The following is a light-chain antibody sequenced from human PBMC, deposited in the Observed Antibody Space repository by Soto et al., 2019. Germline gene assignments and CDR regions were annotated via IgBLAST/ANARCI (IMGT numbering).Light chain of an antibody. J-gene: IGKJ1*01. CDR1: QSISSW. V-gene: IGKV1-5*01. CDR3: QQLNSYPRT. CDR2: LAS. Sequence: DIQMTQSPSTLSASVGARVPITCRASQSISSWLAWYQQQPGKAPKFLICLASTLQSGVPSRFSGSGSGTEFNLTITNLQPEDFATYYCQQLNSYPRTFGQGTKVDIK.